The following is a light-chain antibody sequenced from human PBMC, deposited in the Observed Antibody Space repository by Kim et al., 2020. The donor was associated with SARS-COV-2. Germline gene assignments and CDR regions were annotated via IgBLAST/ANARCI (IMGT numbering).Light chain of an antibody. CDR2: AAS. Sequence: EMVMTQSPATLSVSPGERATLSCRASQSVSSNLAWYQQKPGQAPRLLIYAASTRATGIPARFSGSGSGTEFTLTISSLQSEDFVVYYCQQYNNWPRTFGQGTKVDIK. CDR1: QSVSSN. CDR3: QQYNNWPRT. J-gene: IGKJ1*01. V-gene: IGKV3-15*01.